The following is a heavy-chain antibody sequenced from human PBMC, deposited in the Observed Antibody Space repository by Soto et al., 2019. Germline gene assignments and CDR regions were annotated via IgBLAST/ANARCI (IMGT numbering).Heavy chain of an antibody. CDR2: ISGSGGST. Sequence: GSLRLSCAASGFTFSSYAMSWVRQAPGKGLEWVSAISGSGGSTYYADSVKGRFTISRDNSKNTLYLQMNSLRAEDTAVYYCAKLPHPYCSSTSCYGLDPWGQGTLVTVSS. J-gene: IGHJ5*02. D-gene: IGHD2-2*01. CDR3: AKLPHPYCSSTSCYGLDP. CDR1: GFTFSSYA. V-gene: IGHV3-23*01.